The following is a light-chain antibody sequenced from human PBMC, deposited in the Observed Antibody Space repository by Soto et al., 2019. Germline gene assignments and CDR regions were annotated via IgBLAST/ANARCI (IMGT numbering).Light chain of an antibody. CDR2: RNN. CDR3: AAWDDSLSVV. Sequence: QSVLIQPPSASGTPGQRVTISCSEGTSNIGNNYVYWYQQLPRTAPKLLIYRNNQRPSGVPDRFSGSRSGTSASLAISGLRSEDEADYYCAAWDDSLSVVFGGGTKVTVL. CDR1: TSNIGNNY. J-gene: IGLJ2*01. V-gene: IGLV1-47*01.